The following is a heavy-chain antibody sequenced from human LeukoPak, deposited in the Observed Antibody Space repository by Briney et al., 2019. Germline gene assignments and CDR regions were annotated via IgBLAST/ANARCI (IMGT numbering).Heavy chain of an antibody. CDR1: GGTFSSYA. V-gene: IGHV1-69*01. D-gene: IGHD2-8*01. Sequence: ASVKVSCKASGGTFSSYAISWVRQAPGQGLEWMGGIIPIFGTANYAQKFQGRVTITADGSTSTAYMELSSLRSEDTAVYYCARGRDCTNGVCFRYNWFDPWGQGTLVTVSS. CDR2: IIPIFGTA. J-gene: IGHJ5*02. CDR3: ARGRDCTNGVCFRYNWFDP.